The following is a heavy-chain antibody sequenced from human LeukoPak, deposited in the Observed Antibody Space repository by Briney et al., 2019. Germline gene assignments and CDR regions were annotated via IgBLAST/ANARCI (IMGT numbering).Heavy chain of an antibody. J-gene: IGHJ4*02. V-gene: IGHV3-33*01. CDR3: ARVNYGDYSDY. Sequence: GGSLRLSCAASGFTFSSYGMHWVRQAPGKGLEWVAVIWYDGSNKYYADSVKGRFTISRDNSKNTLYLQMNSLRAEDTAVYYCARVNYGDYSDYWGQGTLVTVSS. CDR2: IWYDGSNK. CDR1: GFTFSSYG. D-gene: IGHD4-17*01.